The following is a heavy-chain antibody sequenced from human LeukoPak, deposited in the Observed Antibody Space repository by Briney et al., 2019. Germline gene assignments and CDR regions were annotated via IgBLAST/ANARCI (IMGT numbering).Heavy chain of an antibody. Sequence: AEILSLTCAVYGGSFSGYYWSWIRQPPGKGREWIGEINHSGSTNYNPSLKSRVTISVDTSKNQFSLKLSSVTAADTAVYYCARQNGGSWNYYYYMDVWGKGTTATVSS. D-gene: IGHD1-26*01. CDR1: GGSFSGYY. CDR2: INHSGST. CDR3: ARQNGGSWNYYYYMDV. J-gene: IGHJ6*03. V-gene: IGHV4-34*01.